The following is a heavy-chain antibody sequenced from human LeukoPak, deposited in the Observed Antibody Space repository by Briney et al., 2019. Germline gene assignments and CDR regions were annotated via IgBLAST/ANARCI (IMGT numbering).Heavy chain of an antibody. D-gene: IGHD3-3*01. Sequence: GGSLRLSCAASGFTFSSYSMNWVRQAPGKGLEWVSSISSSSSYIYYADSVKGRFTISRDNAKNSLYLQMNSLRAEDTAVYYCARGITIQPNWFDPWGQGTLVTVSS. J-gene: IGHJ5*02. V-gene: IGHV3-21*01. CDR3: ARGITIQPNWFDP. CDR2: ISSSSSYI. CDR1: GFTFSSYS.